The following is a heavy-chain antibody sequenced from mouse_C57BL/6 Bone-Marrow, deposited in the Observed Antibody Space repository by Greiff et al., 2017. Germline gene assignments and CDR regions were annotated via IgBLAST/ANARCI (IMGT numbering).Heavy chain of an antibody. CDR1: GFTFSNYW. Sequence: EVMLVESGGGLVQPGGSMKLSCVASGFTFSNYWMNWVRQSPEKGLEWVAQIRLKSDNYANNYAESVKGRFTISRDDSNSSVYLQMHNLRDEDTGIYYCSTGFAYWGQGTLVTVSA. J-gene: IGHJ3*01. CDR2: IRLKSDNYAN. V-gene: IGHV6-3*01. CDR3: STGFAY.